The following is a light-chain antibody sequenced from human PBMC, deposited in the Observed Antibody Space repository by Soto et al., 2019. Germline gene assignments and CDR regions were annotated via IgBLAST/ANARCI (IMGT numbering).Light chain of an antibody. CDR2: EDN. CDR1: SGSIASNY. V-gene: IGLV6-57*02. CDR3: QSYDSSYHGV. J-gene: IGLJ2*01. Sequence: NFMLTQPHSVSESPGKTVTISCTGSSGSIASNYVQWYQQHPGSAPTTVIYEDNQRPSGVPDRFSGSIDSSSNSASLTISGLKTEDEADYYCQSYDSSYHGVFGGGTKVTVL.